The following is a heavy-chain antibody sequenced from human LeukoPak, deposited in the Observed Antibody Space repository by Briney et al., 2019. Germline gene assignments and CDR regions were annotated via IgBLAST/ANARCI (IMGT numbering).Heavy chain of an antibody. CDR1: GGSISSYY. CDR2: IYYSGST. V-gene: IGHV4-59*01. Sequence: PSETLSLTCTVSGGSISSYYWSWIRQPPGKGLEWIGYIYYSGSTNYNPSLKSRVTISVDTSKNQFSLKLSSVTAADTAVYYCARQRRRSSSWNGNWFDPWGQGTLVTVSS. D-gene: IGHD6-13*01. CDR3: ARQRRRSSSWNGNWFDP. J-gene: IGHJ5*02.